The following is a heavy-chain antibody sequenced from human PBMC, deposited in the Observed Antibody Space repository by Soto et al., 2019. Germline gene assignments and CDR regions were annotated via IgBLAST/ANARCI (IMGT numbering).Heavy chain of an antibody. D-gene: IGHD1-26*01. CDR2: MIPIFGTA. V-gene: IGHV1-69*01. Sequence: QVQLVQSGAEVKKPGSSVKVSCKASGGTFSSYAISWVRQAPGQGPEWMGGMIPIFGTANYAQKFQGRVTITAEESPSPAYMAPSSPRSEDTAVHYCGGSHHGEGHPLHYYGRMDDWGQGPTVPVPS. CDR1: GGTFSSYA. CDR3: GGSHHGEGHPLHYYGRMDD. J-gene: IGHJ6*02.